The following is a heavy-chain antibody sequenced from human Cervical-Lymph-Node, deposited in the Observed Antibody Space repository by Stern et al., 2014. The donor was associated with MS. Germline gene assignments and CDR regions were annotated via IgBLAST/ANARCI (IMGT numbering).Heavy chain of an antibody. V-gene: IGHV1-46*01. D-gene: IGHD2-2*01. CDR3: ARIGVRGYYYYGMDG. CDR1: GYTFGNYY. J-gene: IGHJ6*02. CDR2: INPSDGST. Sequence: VQLVESGAEVRKPGASVKVSCKASGYTFGNYYMHWVRQAPGQGLEWMGTINPSDGSTSYAQKFQGRVTMTRDTSASTVYMELSSLRSEDTAVYYCARIGVRGYYYYGMDGWGQGTTVTVSS.